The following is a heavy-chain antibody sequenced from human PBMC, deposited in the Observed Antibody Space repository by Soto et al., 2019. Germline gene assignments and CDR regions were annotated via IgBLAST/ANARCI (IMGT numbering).Heavy chain of an antibody. J-gene: IGHJ3*02. Sequence: SETLSRTCAVYGGSFSGYYWSWIRQPPGKGLEWIGEINHSGSTNYNPPLKSRVTISVDTSKNQFSLKLSSVTAADTAVYYCALVMITFGGVIADAFDIWGQGTMVTVSS. D-gene: IGHD3-16*02. CDR1: GGSFSGYY. CDR3: ALVMITFGGVIADAFDI. V-gene: IGHV4-34*01. CDR2: INHSGST.